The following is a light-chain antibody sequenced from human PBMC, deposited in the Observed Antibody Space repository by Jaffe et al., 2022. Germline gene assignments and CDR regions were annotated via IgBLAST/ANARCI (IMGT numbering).Light chain of an antibody. CDR2: EDN. Sequence: NFMLTQPHSVSESPGKTVTISCTRSSGSIASNYVQWYQQRPGSSPTTVIYEDNQRPSGVPDRFSGSIDSSSNSASLTISGLKTEDEADYYCQSYDSSNHAVVFGGGTKLTVL. CDR3: QSYDSSNHAVV. V-gene: IGLV6-57*01. CDR1: SGSIASNY. J-gene: IGLJ2*01.